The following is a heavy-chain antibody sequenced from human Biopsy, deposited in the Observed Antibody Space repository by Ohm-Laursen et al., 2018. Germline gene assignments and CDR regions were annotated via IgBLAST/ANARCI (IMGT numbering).Heavy chain of an antibody. CDR2: VYNGGIT. Sequence: TLSLTCSVSGGSIISYYWTWIRQPPGKGLEWIGHVYNGGITNYNPSLKSRVTISKDTSKNQFSLQVNSVAAADTAVYYCARTPRDSFWSGSYKRGLWFDPWGQGTLVNVSS. V-gene: IGHV4-59*01. D-gene: IGHD3-3*01. CDR3: ARTPRDSFWSGSYKRGLWFDP. CDR1: GGSIISYY. J-gene: IGHJ5*02.